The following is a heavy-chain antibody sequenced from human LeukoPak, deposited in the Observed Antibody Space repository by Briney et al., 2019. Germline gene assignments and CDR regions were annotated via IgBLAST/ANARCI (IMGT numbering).Heavy chain of an antibody. D-gene: IGHD2-2*01. Sequence: SETLSLTCTVSGGSISSYYWGWIRQPPGKGLEWIGYIYYSGSTNYNPSLKSRVTISVDTSKNQFSLKLSSVTAADTAVYYCARGSGYCSSTSCYTTLDYWGQGTLVTVSS. V-gene: IGHV4-59*01. CDR1: GGSISSYY. CDR2: IYYSGST. J-gene: IGHJ4*02. CDR3: ARGSGYCSSTSCYTTLDY.